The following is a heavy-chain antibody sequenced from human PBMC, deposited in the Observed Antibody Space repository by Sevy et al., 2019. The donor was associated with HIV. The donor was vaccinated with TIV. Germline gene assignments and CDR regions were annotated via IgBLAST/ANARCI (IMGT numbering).Heavy chain of an antibody. CDR1: GFTFSDYY. J-gene: IGHJ4*02. CDR3: ARVVNYYDRGPSDY. CDR2: ISSSGNTI. V-gene: IGHV3-11*01. D-gene: IGHD3-22*01. Sequence: GGSLRLSCAASGFTFSDYYMNWIRQAPGKGLEWVSYISSSGNTIYYADSVKGRLTISRDNAKNSLYLQMNSLRAEDTAVYYCARVVNYYDRGPSDYSGQGTLVTVSS.